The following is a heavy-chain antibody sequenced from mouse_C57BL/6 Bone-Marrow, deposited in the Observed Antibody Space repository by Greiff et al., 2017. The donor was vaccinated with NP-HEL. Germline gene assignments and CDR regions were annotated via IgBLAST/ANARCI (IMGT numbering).Heavy chain of an antibody. J-gene: IGHJ1*03. CDR2: ISDGGSYT. Sequence: EVKLMESGGGLVKPGGSLKLSCAASGFTFSSYAMSWVRQTPEKRLEWVATISDGGSYTYSPDNVKGRFTISRDNAKNNLYLQMSHLKSEDTAMYYCARDNPYYYGSSYDYWYFDVWGTGTTVTVSS. CDR1: GFTFSSYA. D-gene: IGHD1-1*01. V-gene: IGHV5-4*01. CDR3: ARDNPYYYGSSYDYWYFDV.